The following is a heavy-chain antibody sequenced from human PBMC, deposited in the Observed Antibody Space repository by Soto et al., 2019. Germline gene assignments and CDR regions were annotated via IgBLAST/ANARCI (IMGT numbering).Heavy chain of an antibody. CDR2: INHSGST. V-gene: IGHV4-34*01. CDR1: GGSFSGYY. CDR3: ARGEGWLNYYYGMDV. D-gene: IGHD5-12*01. Sequence: SETLSLTCAVYGGSFSGYYWSWIRQPPGKGLGWIGEINHSGSTNYNPSLKSRVTISVDTSKNQFSLKLSSVTAADTAVYYCARGEGWLNYYYGMDVWGQGTTVT. J-gene: IGHJ6*02.